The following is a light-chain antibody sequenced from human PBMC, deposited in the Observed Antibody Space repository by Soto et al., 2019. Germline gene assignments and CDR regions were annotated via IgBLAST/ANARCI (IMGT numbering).Light chain of an antibody. CDR1: QSLLHSSGYNS. Sequence: DIVMTQSQLSLPVTPGEPASISCRSSQSLLHSSGYNSLDWYLQKPGQSPQLLIYLGSNRASGVPDMFSGGGSGTDFILKISRVEAEDVGVYYCMQALQAPITFGQGTRLEIK. V-gene: IGKV2-28*01. J-gene: IGKJ5*01. CDR2: LGS. CDR3: MQALQAPIT.